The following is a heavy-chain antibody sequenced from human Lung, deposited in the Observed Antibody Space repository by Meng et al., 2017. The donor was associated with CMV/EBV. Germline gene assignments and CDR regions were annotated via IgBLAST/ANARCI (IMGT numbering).Heavy chain of an antibody. CDR2: IKGKTSGGTI. CDR1: GFSVTYGW. D-gene: IGHD2-15*01. Sequence: SGFSVTYGWMSWVRQAPGKGLEWVGRIKGKTSGGTIDYAASVKDRFTISRDDSENTVYLHMDNLRTEDTAVYYCSPWWAFGPWGQGNLVTVSS. V-gene: IGHV3-15*01. J-gene: IGHJ5*02. CDR3: SPWWAFGP.